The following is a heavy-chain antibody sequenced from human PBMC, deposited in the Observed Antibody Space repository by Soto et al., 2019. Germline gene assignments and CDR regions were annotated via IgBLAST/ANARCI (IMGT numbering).Heavy chain of an antibody. CDR1: GFTFTNYA. CDR2: ISYDENNK. J-gene: IGHJ4*02. CDR3: AKKEGRGMDTIMVGIFDY. Sequence: QVQLVESGGGVVQPGRSLRLSCAASGFTFTNYAMHWVRQAPGKGLEWVAVISYDENNKYYADSVKGRFTISRDNSKNTVYLQMDSLRAEDTAVYYCAKKEGRGMDTIMVGIFDYWGQGTLVTVSS. V-gene: IGHV3-30*18. D-gene: IGHD5-18*01.